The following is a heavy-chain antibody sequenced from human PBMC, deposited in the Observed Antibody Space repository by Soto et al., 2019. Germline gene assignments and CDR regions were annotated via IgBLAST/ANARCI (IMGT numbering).Heavy chain of an antibody. V-gene: IGHV4-31*03. J-gene: IGHJ4*02. CDR3: ATASGYCSSTSCYVGSDFDY. Sequence: PSETLSLTCTVSGGSISSGGYYWSWIRQHPGKGLEWIGYIYYSGSTYHNPSLKSRVTISVDTSKNQFSLKLSSVTAADTAVYYCATASGYCSSTSCYVGSDFDYWGQGTLVTVSS. D-gene: IGHD2-2*01. CDR2: IYYSGST. CDR1: GGSISSGGYY.